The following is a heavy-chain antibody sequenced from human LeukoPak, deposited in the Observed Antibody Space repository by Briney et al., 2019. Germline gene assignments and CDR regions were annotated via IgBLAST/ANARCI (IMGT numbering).Heavy chain of an antibody. D-gene: IGHD2-15*01. CDR1: GGSINNYY. Sequence: SETLSLTCTVSGGSINNYYWSWIRQPPGKGLEWIGFIHYSGSTNYNPSPKRRVTFSVDTSKNQFSLKLNSVTAADTGVYYCAREGYCSGGSCHRTFDLWGRGTQVTVSS. CDR3: AREGYCSGGSCHRTFDL. CDR2: IHYSGST. J-gene: IGHJ4*02. V-gene: IGHV4-59*01.